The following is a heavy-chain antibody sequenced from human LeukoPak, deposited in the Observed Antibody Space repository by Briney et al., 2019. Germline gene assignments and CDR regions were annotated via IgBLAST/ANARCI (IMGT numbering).Heavy chain of an antibody. D-gene: IGHD6-19*01. J-gene: IGHJ4*02. CDR1: RFTVSSNY. CDR2: IYSGGST. Sequence: GGSLRLSCAASRFTVSSNYMSWVRQAPGKGLEWVSVIYSGGSTYYADAVKGRFTISRDNSKNTLYLQMNSLRAEDTAVYFCARASQWLAFDNWGQGTLVTVSS. CDR3: ARASQWLAFDN. V-gene: IGHV3-66*01.